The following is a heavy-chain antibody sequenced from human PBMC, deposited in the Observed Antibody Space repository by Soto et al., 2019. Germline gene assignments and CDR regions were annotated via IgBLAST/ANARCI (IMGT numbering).Heavy chain of an antibody. Sequence: PGGSLRLSCAASGFTFSSYAMHWVRQAPGKGLEWVAVISYDGSNKYYADSVKGRFTISRDNSKNTLYLQMNSLRAEDTAVYYCASELDRPLGGLFRAGRDVWGQGPTVAVPS. V-gene: IGHV3-30-3*01. CDR3: ASELDRPLGGLFRAGRDV. CDR2: ISYDGSNK. J-gene: IGHJ6*02. D-gene: IGHD1-1*01. CDR1: GFTFSSYA.